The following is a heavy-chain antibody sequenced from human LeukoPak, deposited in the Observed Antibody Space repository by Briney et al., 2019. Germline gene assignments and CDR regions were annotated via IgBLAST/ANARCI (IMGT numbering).Heavy chain of an antibody. CDR3: AREGPGRFGAPGPNVYSIDY. D-gene: IGHD3-10*01. CDR2: INHSGST. J-gene: IGHJ4*02. V-gene: IGHV4-34*01. CDR1: GGSFSGYY. Sequence: SETLSLTCAVYGGSFSGYYWSWIRQPPGKGLEWIGEINHSGSTNYNPSLKSRVTISVDTSKNQFSLKLSSVTAADTAVYYCAREGPGRFGAPGPNVYSIDYWGQGTLVTVSS.